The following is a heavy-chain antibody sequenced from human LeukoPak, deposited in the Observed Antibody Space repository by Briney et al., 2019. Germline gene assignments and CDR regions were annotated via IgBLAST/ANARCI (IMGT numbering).Heavy chain of an antibody. Sequence: GGSLRLSCAASGFTFSSYDMSWVRQAPGKGLEWVSSISGSSSYIFYADSVKGRFTISRDNAKNSLYLQMNSLRAEDTAVYYCAKVAYNWISYGPFDYWGQGTLVTVSS. D-gene: IGHD1-20*01. CDR3: AKVAYNWISYGPFDY. V-gene: IGHV3-21*04. CDR1: GFTFSSYD. J-gene: IGHJ4*02. CDR2: ISGSSSYI.